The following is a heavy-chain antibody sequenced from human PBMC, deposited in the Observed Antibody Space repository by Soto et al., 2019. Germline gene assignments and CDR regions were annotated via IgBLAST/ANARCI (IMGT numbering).Heavy chain of an antibody. CDR2: IGGRGTSA. CDR3: AKDSSVTAAGSGGWFDP. Sequence: EVQLLESGGGLVQPGGSLRLSCAASGFSFSNYAMSWVRQAPGKGLEWLSGIGGRGTSAYYADSVKGRFAISRDKSNNTLYLQMNGLGAEDTATYYCAKDSSVTAAGSGGWFDPWGQGTLVIVSS. V-gene: IGHV3-23*01. D-gene: IGHD6-13*01. CDR1: GFSFSNYA. J-gene: IGHJ5*02.